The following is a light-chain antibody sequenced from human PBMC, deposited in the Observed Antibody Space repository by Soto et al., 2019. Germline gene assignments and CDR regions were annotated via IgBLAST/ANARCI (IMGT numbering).Light chain of an antibody. CDR1: QGISSS. CDR3: QQRSNWPPF. J-gene: IGKJ3*01. CDR2: AAS. V-gene: IGKV1-9*01. Sequence: IQLTQSPSSLSASVGDRVTITCRASQGISSSLAWYQQQPGKAPKLLIYAASTLQSGVPSRFSGSGSGTDFTLTISSLEPEDFAVYYCQQRSNWPPFFGPGTKVDIK.